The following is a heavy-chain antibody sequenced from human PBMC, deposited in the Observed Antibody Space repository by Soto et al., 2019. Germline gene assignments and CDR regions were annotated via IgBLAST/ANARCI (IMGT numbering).Heavy chain of an antibody. CDR2: INPNSGGT. Sequence: GASVKVSCKASGYTFTGYYMHWVRQAPGQGLEWMGWINPNSGGTNYAQKFQGRVTMTRDTSISTAYMELSSLRSEDTAVYYCARDKNGSSWFLFDYWGQGTLVTVSS. D-gene: IGHD6-13*01. CDR3: ARDKNGSSWFLFDY. J-gene: IGHJ4*02. V-gene: IGHV1-2*02. CDR1: GYTFTGYY.